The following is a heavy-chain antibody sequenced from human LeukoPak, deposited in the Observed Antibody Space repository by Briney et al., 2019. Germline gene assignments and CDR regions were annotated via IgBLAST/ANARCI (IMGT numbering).Heavy chain of an antibody. CDR2: ISAYNGNT. CDR3: ATYSSSSVRGVDP. Sequence: ASVTVSFKSSVYTFTSYGISWVRQAPGQGLEWMGWISAYNGNTNYAQKFQGRVTMTRDTSISTAYMELNSLRSEDTAVYYCATYSSSSVRGVDPWGQGTLVTVSS. J-gene: IGHJ5*02. V-gene: IGHV1-18*01. CDR1: VYTFTSYG. D-gene: IGHD6-13*01.